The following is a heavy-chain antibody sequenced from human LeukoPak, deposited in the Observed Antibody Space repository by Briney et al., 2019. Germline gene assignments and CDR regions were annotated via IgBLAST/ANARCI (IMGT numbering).Heavy chain of an antibody. V-gene: IGHV1-69*13. Sequence: SVKVSCKASGGTFSSYAISWVRQAPGQGLEWMGGIIPILGTANYAQKFQGRVTITADESTSTAYMELSSLRSEDTAVYYCARDIDFWSGYYLLGSYYGMDVWGQGTTVTVSS. CDR2: IIPILGTA. CDR3: ARDIDFWSGYYLLGSYYGMDV. CDR1: GGTFSSYA. D-gene: IGHD3-3*01. J-gene: IGHJ6*02.